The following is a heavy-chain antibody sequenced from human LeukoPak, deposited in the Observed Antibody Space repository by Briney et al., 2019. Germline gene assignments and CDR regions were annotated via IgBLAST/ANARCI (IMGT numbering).Heavy chain of an antibody. D-gene: IGHD6-13*01. CDR2: ISAYNGNT. V-gene: IGHV1-18*01. J-gene: IGHJ4*02. CDR1: GYTFTSYG. CDR3: AREGASSIAAAGTRFDY. Sequence: ASVKVSCEASGYTFTSYGISWVRQAPGQGLEWMGWISAYNGNTNYAQKLQGRVTMTTDTSTSTAYMELRSLRSDDTAVYYCAREGASSIAAAGTRFDYWGQGTLVTVSS.